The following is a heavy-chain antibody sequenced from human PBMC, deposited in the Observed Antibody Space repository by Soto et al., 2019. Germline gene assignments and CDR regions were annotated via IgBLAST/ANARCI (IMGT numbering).Heavy chain of an antibody. CDR1: GFTFSSYG. D-gene: IGHD2-15*01. J-gene: IGHJ6*02. Sequence: QVQLVESGGGVVQPGRSLRLSCAASGFTFSSYGMHWVRQAPGKGLEWVAVIWYDGSNKYYADSVKGRFTISRDNSKNTLYLQMNSLRAEDTAVYYCARDTGRATLSMDVWGQGTTVTVSS. V-gene: IGHV3-33*01. CDR2: IWYDGSNK. CDR3: ARDTGRATLSMDV.